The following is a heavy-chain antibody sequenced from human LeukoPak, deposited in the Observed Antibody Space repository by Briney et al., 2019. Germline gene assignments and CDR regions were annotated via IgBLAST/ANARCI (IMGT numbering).Heavy chain of an antibody. CDR2: ISSNGGST. D-gene: IGHD3-10*01. CDR1: GFTFSSYA. V-gene: IGHV3-64*01. CDR3: ARGGLLWFGELSGY. J-gene: IGHJ4*02. Sequence: GGSLRLSCAASGFTFSSYAMHWARHAPGKGLGYLSVISSNGGSTYYANSVKGRFTIPRDNSKNTLYLQMGSLRAEDMAVYYCARGGLLWFGELSGYWGQGTLVTVSS.